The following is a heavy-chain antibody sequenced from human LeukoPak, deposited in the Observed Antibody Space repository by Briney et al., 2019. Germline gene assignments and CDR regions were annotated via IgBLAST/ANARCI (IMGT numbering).Heavy chain of an antibody. J-gene: IGHJ5*02. V-gene: IGHV1-46*01. CDR2: INPSVVST. Sequence: ASVKISCKASGYDITSQYIHWVRQAPGQGLEWMGIINPSVVSTKYAQKFQGRVTMTRDTSTNTVYMELSSLKSEDTGVYYCARKVPNDSSGYYYRGQFDPWGQGTLVTVSS. CDR1: GYDITSQY. D-gene: IGHD3-22*01. CDR3: ARKVPNDSSGYYYRGQFDP.